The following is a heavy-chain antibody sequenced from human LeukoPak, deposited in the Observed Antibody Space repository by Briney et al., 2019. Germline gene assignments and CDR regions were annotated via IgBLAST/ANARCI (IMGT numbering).Heavy chain of an antibody. CDR2: IIPIFGTA. D-gene: IGHD6-13*01. Sequence: ASVKVSCKASGGTFSSYAISWVRQAPGQGLEWMGGIIPIFGTANYAQKFQGRVTITTDESTSTACVELSSLRSEDTAVYYCASSLRIAAAGYFDYWGQGTLVTVSS. CDR1: GGTFSSYA. CDR3: ASSLRIAAAGYFDY. V-gene: IGHV1-69*05. J-gene: IGHJ4*02.